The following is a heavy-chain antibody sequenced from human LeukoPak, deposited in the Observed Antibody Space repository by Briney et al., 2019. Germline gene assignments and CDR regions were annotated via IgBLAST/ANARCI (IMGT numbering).Heavy chain of an antibody. CDR2: IYTSGST. CDR1: GGSISSYY. V-gene: IGHV4-4*09. CDR3: ARHIVVVPAAIFWFDP. D-gene: IGHD2-2*02. Sequence: SETLSLTCTVSGGSISSYYWSWIRQPPGKGLEWIGCIYTSGSTNYNPSLKSRVTISVDTSKNQFSLKLSSVTAADTAVYYCARHIVVVPAAIFWFDPWGQGTLVTVSS. J-gene: IGHJ5*02.